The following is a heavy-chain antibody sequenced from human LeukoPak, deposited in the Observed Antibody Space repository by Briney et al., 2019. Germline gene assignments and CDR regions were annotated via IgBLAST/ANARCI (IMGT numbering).Heavy chain of an antibody. CDR3: ATELLYDAFDI. Sequence: GGSLRLSCAASGFTFSNAWMSWVRQAPGKGLEWVGRIKSKTDGGTTDYAAPVKGRFTIPRDDSKNTLYLQMNSLKTEDTAVYYCATELLYDAFDIWGQGTMVTVSS. D-gene: IGHD3-10*01. CDR1: GFTFSNAW. J-gene: IGHJ3*02. V-gene: IGHV3-15*01. CDR2: IKSKTDGGTT.